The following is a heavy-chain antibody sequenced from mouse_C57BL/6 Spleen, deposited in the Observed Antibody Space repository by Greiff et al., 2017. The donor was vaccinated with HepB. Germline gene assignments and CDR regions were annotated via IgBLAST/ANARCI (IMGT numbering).Heavy chain of an antibody. CDR2: IWSGGST. V-gene: IGHV2-2*01. Sequence: VKLVESGPGLVQPSQSLSITCTVSGFSLTSYGVHWVRQSPGKGLEWLGVIWSGGSTDYNAAFISRLSISKDNSKSQVFFKMNSLQADDTAIYYCARGGSSHWYFDVWGTGTTVTVSS. CDR1: GFSLTSYG. CDR3: ARGGSSHWYFDV. D-gene: IGHD1-1*01. J-gene: IGHJ1*03.